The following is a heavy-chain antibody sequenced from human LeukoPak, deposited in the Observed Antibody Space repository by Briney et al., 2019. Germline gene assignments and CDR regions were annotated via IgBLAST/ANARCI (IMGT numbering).Heavy chain of an antibody. V-gene: IGHV3-9*01. CDR3: AKDTRHYYGSGRLGYFDY. Sequence: GGSLRLSCAGSAFTFDDYAMHWVRQAPGKGLEWVSGISWNSGSIGYADSVKGRFTISRDNAKNSLYLQMNSLRAEDTALYYCAKDTRHYYGSGRLGYFDYWGQGTLVTVSS. CDR2: ISWNSGSI. J-gene: IGHJ4*02. D-gene: IGHD3-10*01. CDR1: AFTFDDYA.